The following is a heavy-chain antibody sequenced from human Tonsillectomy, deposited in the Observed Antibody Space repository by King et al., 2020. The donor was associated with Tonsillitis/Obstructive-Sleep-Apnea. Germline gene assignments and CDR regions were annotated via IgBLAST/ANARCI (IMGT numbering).Heavy chain of an antibody. V-gene: IGHV4-34*01. CDR2: ISHGGST. CDR3: ARRHSVTVVPFDY. J-gene: IGHJ4*02. D-gene: IGHD1-20*01. CDR1: GESFRGHY. Sequence: VQLPQWGAGLLKPSETLSLTCAVYGESFRGHYWSWIRQPPGKGLEWIGEISHGGSTKYNPSLKSRVIMSVDTSKNQFSLKLTSVTAADTAVYYCARRHSVTVVPFDYWDQGTLVTVSS.